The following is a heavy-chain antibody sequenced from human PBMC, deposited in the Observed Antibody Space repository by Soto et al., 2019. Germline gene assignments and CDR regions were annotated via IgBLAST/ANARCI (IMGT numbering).Heavy chain of an antibody. Sequence: EVQLLESGGGLVQPGGSLRLSCAASGFTFSSYAMSWVRQAPGKGLEWVSAISGSGGSTYYADSVKGRFTISRDNSKNTLYLQMNSLRAEDTAVYYCANLRFLEWLLLDYYYGMDVWGQGTTVTVSS. V-gene: IGHV3-23*01. J-gene: IGHJ6*02. CDR3: ANLRFLEWLLLDYYYGMDV. D-gene: IGHD3-3*01. CDR1: GFTFSSYA. CDR2: ISGSGGST.